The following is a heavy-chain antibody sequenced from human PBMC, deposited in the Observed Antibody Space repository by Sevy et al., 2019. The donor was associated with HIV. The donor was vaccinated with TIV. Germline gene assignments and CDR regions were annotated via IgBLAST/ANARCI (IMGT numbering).Heavy chain of an antibody. CDR1: GFTFSSYA. Sequence: GGSLRLSCAASGFTFSSYAMHWVRQAPGRGLEWVAVISYDGSNKYYADSVKGRFTISRDNSKNTLYLQMNSLRAEDTAVYYCAGDWDSSSSEHWGQGTLVTVSS. CDR3: AGDWDSSSSEH. V-gene: IGHV3-30-3*01. J-gene: IGHJ4*02. CDR2: ISYDGSNK. D-gene: IGHD6-6*01.